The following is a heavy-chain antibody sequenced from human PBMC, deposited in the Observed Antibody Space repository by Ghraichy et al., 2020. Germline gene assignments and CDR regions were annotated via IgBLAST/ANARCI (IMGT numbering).Heavy chain of an antibody. V-gene: IGHV3-48*02. CDR2: ITSSGTTI. D-gene: IGHD2-15*01. CDR3: AREGGNYCSGGSCSRDFDY. J-gene: IGHJ4*02. Sequence: SLRLSCAASGFTFSSYAMDWVRQAPGKGLEWLSYITSSGTTIYYADSVKGRFTISRDNAKNSLYLQMSSLRDEDTAVYYCAREGGNYCSGGSCSRDFDYWGQGTLVTVSS. CDR1: GFTFSSYA.